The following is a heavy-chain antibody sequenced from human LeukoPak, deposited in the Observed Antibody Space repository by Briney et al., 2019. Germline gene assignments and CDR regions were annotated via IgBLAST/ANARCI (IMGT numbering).Heavy chain of an antibody. CDR2: VDYRGGT. Sequence: PSETLSLTCSVSGASVYSDSSYWTWIRQAPGKRLEWIGYVDYRGGTKYNASLKSRVTISLEMSKNQFSLKLNSVIAADTAVYYCAREVATSYYDSGAYYRQTETFDFWGQGKMVTVSS. CDR1: GASVYSDSSY. V-gene: IGHV4-61*01. J-gene: IGHJ3*01. D-gene: IGHD3-22*01. CDR3: AREVATSYYDSGAYYRQTETFDF.